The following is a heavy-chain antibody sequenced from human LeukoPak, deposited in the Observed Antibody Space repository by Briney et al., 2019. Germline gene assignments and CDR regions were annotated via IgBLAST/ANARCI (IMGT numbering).Heavy chain of an antibody. D-gene: IGHD2-15*01. J-gene: IGHJ6*03. Sequence: GGSLRLSXAASGFTFRGYYMSWIRQAPGRGLEWVSYISSSGITIYYADSVKGRFTISRDNAKNSLYLQMNSLRAEDTAVYYCARLVSPYYYYMDVWGKGTTVTVSS. V-gene: IGHV3-11*04. CDR1: GFTFRGYY. CDR2: ISSSGITI. CDR3: ARLVSPYYYYMDV.